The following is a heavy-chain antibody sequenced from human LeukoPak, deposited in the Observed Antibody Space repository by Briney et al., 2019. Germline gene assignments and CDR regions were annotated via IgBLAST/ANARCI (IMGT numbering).Heavy chain of an antibody. CDR1: GYSFPNYW. D-gene: IGHD1-26*01. J-gene: IGHJ5*02. V-gene: IGHV5-51*01. CDR3: VRWDRPSAFDP. Sequence: GESLKISCKSSGYSFPNYWIGWVRRMPGKGLEWMGSIYPGDSDTRYRPSFQGQVTISADKSISTAYLQWSTLKASDTAMYYCVRWDRPSAFDPWGQGTLVTVSS. CDR2: IYPGDSDT.